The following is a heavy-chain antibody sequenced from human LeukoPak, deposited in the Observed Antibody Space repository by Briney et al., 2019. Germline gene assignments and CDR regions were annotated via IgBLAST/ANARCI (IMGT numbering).Heavy chain of an antibody. Sequence: PSETLSLTCTVSGGSIRSSSYYWGWIRQPPGKGLEWVASSYYSGSTYYNPSLKSRVTISVDTSKNQFSLKLSSVTAADTAVYYCARQETATYSDFWSGYLGYFDYWGQGTLVTVSS. D-gene: IGHD3-3*01. V-gene: IGHV4-39*01. CDR1: GGSIRSSSYY. CDR2: SYYSGST. CDR3: ARQETATYSDFWSGYLGYFDY. J-gene: IGHJ4*02.